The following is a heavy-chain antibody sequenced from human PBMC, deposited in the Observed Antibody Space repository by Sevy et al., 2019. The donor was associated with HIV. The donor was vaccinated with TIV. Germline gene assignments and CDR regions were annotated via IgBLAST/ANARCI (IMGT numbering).Heavy chain of an antibody. CDR2: IKQDGSEK. D-gene: IGHD6-13*01. J-gene: IGHJ6*02. CDR3: ARDQTGYSSSWYYYYYGMDV. Sequence: GGSLRLSCAASGFTFSSYWMSWVRQAPGKGLEWVANIKQDGSEKHYVDSVKGRFTMSRDNAKNSLYLQMNSLRAEDTAVYYCARDQTGYSSSWYYYYYGMDVWGQGTTVTVSS. CDR1: GFTFSSYW. V-gene: IGHV3-7*03.